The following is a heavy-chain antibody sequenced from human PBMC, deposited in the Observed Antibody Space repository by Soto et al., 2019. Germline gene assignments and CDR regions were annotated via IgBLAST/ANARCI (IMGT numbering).Heavy chain of an antibody. J-gene: IGHJ4*02. CDR1: GFTFSSYS. CDR3: ARDRRCSGGSCFDY. D-gene: IGHD2-15*01. CDR2: ISSSSSYI. Sequence: EVQLVESGGGLVKPGGSLRLSCAASGFTFSSYSMNWVRQAPGKGLEWVSSISSSSSYIYYADSVKGRFTISRDNAKNSLYLQMSSLRAEDTAVYYCARDRRCSGGSCFDYWGQGTLVTVSS. V-gene: IGHV3-21*01.